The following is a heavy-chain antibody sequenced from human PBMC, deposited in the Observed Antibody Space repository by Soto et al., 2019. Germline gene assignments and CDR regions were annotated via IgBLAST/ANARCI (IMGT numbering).Heavy chain of an antibody. CDR1: GFTFNDYA. Sequence: GGSLRLSCAASGFTFNDYAINWVRQLPGRGLEYVSGIGGRGGNAFYADSMKGRFIISRDNSKNTVYLQMNNLRVDDSAMYYCAKARDSGDFAGSFDPWGQGTLVTV. CDR3: AKARDSGDFAGSFDP. D-gene: IGHD2-21*02. CDR2: IGGRGGNA. J-gene: IGHJ5*02. V-gene: IGHV3-23*01.